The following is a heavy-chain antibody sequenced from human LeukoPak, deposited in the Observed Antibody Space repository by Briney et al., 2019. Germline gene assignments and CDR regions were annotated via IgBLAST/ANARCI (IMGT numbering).Heavy chain of an antibody. V-gene: IGHV3-23*01. Sequence: GRSLRLSCAASGFTFSSYAMTWVRQAPGRGPEWVASIKNNAATTDYADSVKGRFTISRDNSKNTLYLQMNSLRAEDTAVYYCAKSYHDSGCLIDYWGQGTLVTVSS. J-gene: IGHJ4*02. CDR1: GFTFSSYA. D-gene: IGHD6-19*01. CDR2: IKNNAATT. CDR3: AKSYHDSGCLIDY.